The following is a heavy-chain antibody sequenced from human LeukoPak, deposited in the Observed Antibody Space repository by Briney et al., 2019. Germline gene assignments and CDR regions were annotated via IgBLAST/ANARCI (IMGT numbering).Heavy chain of an antibody. D-gene: IGHD3-10*01. CDR1: GGTFSSYA. V-gene: IGHV1-69*06. CDR2: IIPIFGTA. CDR3: ARAADYYGSGSYPYYFDY. J-gene: IGHJ4*02. Sequence: ASVKVSCKASGGTFSSYAISWVRQAPGQGLEWMGGIIPIFGTANYAQKFQGRVTITADTSTSTAYMELSSLRSEDTAVYYCARAADYYGSGSYPYYFDYWGQGTLVTVSS.